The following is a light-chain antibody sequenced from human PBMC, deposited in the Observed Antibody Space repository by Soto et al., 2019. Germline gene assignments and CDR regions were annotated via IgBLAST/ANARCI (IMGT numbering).Light chain of an antibody. Sequence: EIVMTQSPATLSVSPGERVSLSCRASQSVSSNVAWYQQKLGQAPRLLMFAASTRATGIPARFSGSVSGIEFTLTISSLQSEDFAVYYCQQYNDWPPRYTFGQGTKLEIK. J-gene: IGKJ2*01. V-gene: IGKV3-15*01. CDR3: QQYNDWPPRYT. CDR2: AAS. CDR1: QSVSSN.